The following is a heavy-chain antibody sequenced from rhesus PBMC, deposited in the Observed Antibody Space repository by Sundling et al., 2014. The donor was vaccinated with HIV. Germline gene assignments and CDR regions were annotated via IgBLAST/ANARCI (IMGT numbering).Heavy chain of an antibody. J-gene: IGHJ4*01. D-gene: IGHD3-3*01. V-gene: IGHV4-93*01. CDR2: IYGSGGST. Sequence: QVKLQQWGEGLVKPSETLSLTCAVSGDSISSSNWWSWIRQSPRKGLEWIGGIYGSGGSTEHNPSLKSRVTIAKDTSKNQFSLELTSVTAADTAVYYCAREGQTGYHFDYWGQGVLVTVSS. CDR3: AREGQTGYHFDY. CDR1: GDSISSSNW.